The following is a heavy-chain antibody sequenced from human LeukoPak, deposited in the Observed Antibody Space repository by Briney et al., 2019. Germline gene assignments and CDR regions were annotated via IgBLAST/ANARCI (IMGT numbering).Heavy chain of an antibody. D-gene: IGHD2-2*02. CDR2: ITPIFATP. CDR1: GGTFSNYA. J-gene: IGHJ4*02. V-gene: IGHV1-69*01. CDR3: ARWAGYCRITNCYSAFDY. Sequence: SVKVSCKASGGTFSNYAISWVRQAPGQGLEWMGGITPIFATPSYAQKFQGRVTITADESTSTAYMELSGLRSEDAAVYYCARWAGYCRITNCYSAFDYWGQGTLVTVSS.